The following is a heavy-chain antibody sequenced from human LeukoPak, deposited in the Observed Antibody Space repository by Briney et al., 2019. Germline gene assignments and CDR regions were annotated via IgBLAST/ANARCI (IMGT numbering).Heavy chain of an antibody. CDR3: ARGGYGGNSYGY. V-gene: IGHV4-59*01. D-gene: IGHD4-23*01. CDR1: GGSISSYY. Sequence: SETLSLTCTVSGGSISSYYWSWIRQPPGKGLEWIGYIYYSGSTNYNPSLKSRVTISVDTSKNQFSLKLSSVTAADTAVYYCARGGYGGNSYGYWGQGTLVTVSS. CDR2: IYYSGST. J-gene: IGHJ4*02.